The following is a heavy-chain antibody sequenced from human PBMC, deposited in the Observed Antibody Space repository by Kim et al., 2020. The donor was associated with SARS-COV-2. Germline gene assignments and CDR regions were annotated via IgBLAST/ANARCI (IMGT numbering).Heavy chain of an antibody. D-gene: IGHD6-13*01. J-gene: IGHJ3*02. V-gene: IGHV3-30*18. CDR1: GFTFSSYG. Sequence: GGSLRLSCAASGFTFSSYGMHWVRQAPGKGLEWVAVISYDGSNKYYADSVKGRFTISRDNSKNTLYLQMNSLRAEDTAVYYCEKDSSSWGGAFDIWGQGTMVTVSS. CDR2: ISYDGSNK. CDR3: EKDSSSWGGAFDI.